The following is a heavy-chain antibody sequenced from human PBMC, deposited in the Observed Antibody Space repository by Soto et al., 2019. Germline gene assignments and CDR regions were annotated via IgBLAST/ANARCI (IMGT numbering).Heavy chain of an antibody. CDR3: ARRRYGDY. J-gene: IGHJ4*02. CDR1: GYAFTTYG. V-gene: IGHV1-18*01. CDR2: ISAHNGNT. D-gene: IGHD1-1*01. Sequence: QVHLVQSGAEVKKPGASVKVSCKGSGYAFTTYGITWVRQAPGQGLEWMGWISAHNGNTNYAQKLQGRVTLTRDTSTSTAYMELRSLRSDDTAVYYCARRRYGDYWGQGALVTVSS.